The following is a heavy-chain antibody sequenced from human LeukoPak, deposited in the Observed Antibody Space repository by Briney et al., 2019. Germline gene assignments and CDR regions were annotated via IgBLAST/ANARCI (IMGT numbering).Heavy chain of an antibody. CDR2: INAGNGNT. Sequence: GASVKVSCKASGYTFTSYAMHWVRQAPGQRLEWMGWINAGNGNTKYSQKFQGRVTITRDTSASTAYMELSSLRSEDTAVYYCASSGPIIMVRGALLYWGQGTLVTVSS. V-gene: IGHV1-3*01. J-gene: IGHJ4*02. D-gene: IGHD3-10*01. CDR1: GYTFTSYA. CDR3: ASSGPIIMVRGALLY.